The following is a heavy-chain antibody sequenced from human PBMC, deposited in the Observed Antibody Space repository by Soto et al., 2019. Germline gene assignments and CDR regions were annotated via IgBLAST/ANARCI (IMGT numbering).Heavy chain of an antibody. CDR2: IYSGGST. CDR1: GFIISTNY. V-gene: IGHV3-53*02. CDR3: ARVPYYGAAVDY. D-gene: IGHD3-10*01. Sequence: EVQLVETGGGLIQPGGSLRLSCAASGFIISTNYMTWVRQSPGKGLEWVSVIYSGGSTYYADSVKGRFTISRDNSKNTLYLQMNSLRADDTAVYYCARVPYYGAAVDYWGQGTLVTVSS. J-gene: IGHJ4*02.